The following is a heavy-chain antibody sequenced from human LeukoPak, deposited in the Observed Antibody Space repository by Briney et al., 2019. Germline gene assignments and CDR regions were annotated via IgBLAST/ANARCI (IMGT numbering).Heavy chain of an antibody. V-gene: IGHV3-30-3*01. J-gene: IGHJ4*02. CDR1: GFTFSNYA. Sequence: GGSLRLSCAASGFTFSNYAMDWLRQAPGKGPEWVAVISYDGNNKYYADSVKGRFTISRDNSKNTLYLQMNSLRAEDTAVYYCAKDAHYYDSSGYPEYDYWGQGTLVTVSS. CDR3: AKDAHYYDSSGYPEYDY. D-gene: IGHD3-22*01. CDR2: ISYDGNNK.